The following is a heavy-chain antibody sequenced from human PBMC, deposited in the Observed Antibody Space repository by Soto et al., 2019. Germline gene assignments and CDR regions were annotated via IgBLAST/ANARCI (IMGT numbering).Heavy chain of an antibody. Sequence: VQLVESGGDLVQPGGSLRLSCVASGFTFSDHYMDWVRQAPGKGLEWVGRTRNKANRYTTDYAASVKGRFSISRDDSKNSLYLQMNSLKIEDTAVYYCVRLYPVAGTWNLEYWGQGALVTVSS. CDR3: VRLYPVAGTWNLEY. CDR2: TRNKANRYTT. V-gene: IGHV3-72*01. D-gene: IGHD6-19*01. J-gene: IGHJ4*02. CDR1: GFTFSDHY.